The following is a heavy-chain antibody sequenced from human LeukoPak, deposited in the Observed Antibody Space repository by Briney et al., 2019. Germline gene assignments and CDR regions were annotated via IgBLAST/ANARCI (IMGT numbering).Heavy chain of an antibody. CDR3: ARSVVIMGNYYFDY. CDR1: GGSISSYY. Sequence: SETLSLTCTVSGGSISSYYWGWIRQPPGKVLEWIGYIYYSGSTNYNPSLKSRVTISVDTSKNQFSLKLSSVTAADTAVYYCARSVVIMGNYYFDYWGQGTLVTVSS. D-gene: IGHD3-3*01. V-gene: IGHV4-59*01. J-gene: IGHJ4*02. CDR2: IYYSGST.